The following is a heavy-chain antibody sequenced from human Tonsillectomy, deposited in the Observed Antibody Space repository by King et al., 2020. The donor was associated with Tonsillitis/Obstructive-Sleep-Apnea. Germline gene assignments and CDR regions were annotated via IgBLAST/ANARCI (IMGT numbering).Heavy chain of an antibody. CDR2: ISWNSNTI. D-gene: IGHD2-21*01. CDR1: GFTFDDYA. CDR3: AKDRVPYCGGDCYFGG. V-gene: IGHV3-9*01. Sequence: VQLVQSGGGLVQPGRSLRLSCAASGFTFDDYAMHWVRQAPGKGLEWVSGISWNSNTIGYEDSVKGRFTISRDNAKNSLYLQMNSLRAEDTALYYCAKDRVPYCGGDCYFGGWGHGTLVTVSS. J-gene: IGHJ4*01.